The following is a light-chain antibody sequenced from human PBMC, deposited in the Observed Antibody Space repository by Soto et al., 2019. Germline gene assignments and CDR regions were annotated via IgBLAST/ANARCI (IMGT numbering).Light chain of an antibody. V-gene: IGKV3-15*01. CDR2: SAS. J-gene: IGKJ1*01. Sequence: EIVMTQSPVTLSVSPGERATLSCRASQSVSTDLAWYQQKPGQAPRLLIYSASTGATGVPARFSASGSGTEFTLTISSLQSEDFAVYYCQQYNNWPTWTFGQGTKVDIK. CDR3: QQYNNWPTWT. CDR1: QSVSTD.